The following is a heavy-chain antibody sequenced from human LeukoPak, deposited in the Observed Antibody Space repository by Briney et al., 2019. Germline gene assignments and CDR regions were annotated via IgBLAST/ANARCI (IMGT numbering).Heavy chain of an antibody. J-gene: IGHJ4*02. CDR1: GGSISSSSYY. Sequence: SETLSLTCTVSGGSISSSSYYWGWIRQPPGKGLEWIGSIHYSGSTYYNPSLKSRVTISVDTSKNQFSLKLSSVTAADTAVYYCASGEAAAILSFDYWGQGTLVTVSS. D-gene: IGHD6-13*01. CDR2: IHYSGST. CDR3: ASGEAAAILSFDY. V-gene: IGHV4-39*07.